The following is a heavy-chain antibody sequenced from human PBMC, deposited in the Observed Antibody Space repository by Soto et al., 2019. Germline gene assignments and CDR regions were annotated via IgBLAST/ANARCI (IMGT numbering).Heavy chain of an antibody. CDR3: AIYTTVTRAFDI. J-gene: IGHJ3*02. CDR2: IYYSGST. V-gene: IGHV4-59*01. D-gene: IGHD4-17*01. CDR1: VGSISSYY. Sequence: SETLSLTCTVSVGSISSYYWSWIRQPPGKGLEWIGYIYYSGSTNYNPSLKSRVTISVDTSKNQFSLKLSSVTAADTAVYYCAIYTTVTRAFDIWGQGTMVTVSS.